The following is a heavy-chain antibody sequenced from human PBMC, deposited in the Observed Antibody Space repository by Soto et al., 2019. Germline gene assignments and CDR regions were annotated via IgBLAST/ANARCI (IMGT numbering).Heavy chain of an antibody. J-gene: IGHJ4*02. Sequence: QVQLQESGPGLVKPSETLSLTCTVSGGSISNHYWSWIRQPPGKGLEWIGYIYYNGNTNYNPSLMSRVTMSVDTSKNPISLKLSSVTAADTAVYYCARANWYSEYWGQGPLVTVSS. CDR2: IYYNGNT. CDR3: ARANWYSEY. CDR1: GGSISNHY. V-gene: IGHV4-59*11. D-gene: IGHD7-27*01.